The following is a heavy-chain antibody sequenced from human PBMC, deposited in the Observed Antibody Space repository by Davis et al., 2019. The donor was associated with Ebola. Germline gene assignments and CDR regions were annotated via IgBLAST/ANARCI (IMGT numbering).Heavy chain of an antibody. J-gene: IGHJ4*02. V-gene: IGHV3-74*01. CDR1: RFTFSDSW. CDR2: INSDGSTT. Sequence: HTGGSLRLSCAASRFTFSDSWMHWVRQVPGKGLVWVARINSDGSTTHYADSVKGRFTISRDNSKNTLYLQMNSLRDEDTAVYYCARGRGNYAIDYWGQGTLVIVSS. D-gene: IGHD1-7*01. CDR3: ARGRGNYAIDY.